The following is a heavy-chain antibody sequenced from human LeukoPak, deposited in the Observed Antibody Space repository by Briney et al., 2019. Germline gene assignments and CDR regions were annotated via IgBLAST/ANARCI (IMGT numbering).Heavy chain of an antibody. CDR3: ARSSSSWPPSFDY. D-gene: IGHD6-13*01. CDR1: GFTFSSYW. Sequence: PGGSLRLSCAASGFTFSSYWMSWVRQAPGKGLEWVANMKQDGGEKYYVDSVKGRFTISRDNAKNSLYLQMNSLRAEDTAVYYCARSSSSWPPSFDYWGQGTLVTVSS. J-gene: IGHJ4*02. V-gene: IGHV3-7*04. CDR2: MKQDGGEK.